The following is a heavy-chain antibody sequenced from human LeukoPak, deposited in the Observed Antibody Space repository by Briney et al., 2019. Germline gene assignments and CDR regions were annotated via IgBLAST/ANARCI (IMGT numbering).Heavy chain of an antibody. CDR3: ARQTAMGRSGDY. Sequence: GESLKISCKASGYSFISYWIGWVRHMPGKGLEWMGIIDPSDSETRYTPSFQGQVTISVDKSLTTADLQWNSLKASDTAMYYCARQTAMGRSGDYWGQGTLVTVSS. CDR2: IDPSDSET. D-gene: IGHD5-18*01. V-gene: IGHV5-51*01. CDR1: GYSFISYW. J-gene: IGHJ4*02.